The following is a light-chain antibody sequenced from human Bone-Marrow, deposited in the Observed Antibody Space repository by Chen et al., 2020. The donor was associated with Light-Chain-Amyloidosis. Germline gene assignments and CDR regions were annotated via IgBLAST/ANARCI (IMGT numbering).Light chain of an antibody. V-gene: IGLV2-14*03. CDR1: SSDVGGYNH. CDR3: SSYTSSRTLV. Sequence: QSALTQPASVSGSPGQSITLSCTGTSSDVGGYNHVSWYQQHPGKAPKLMIYDVSNRPSGVSNRFSGSKSGNTASLTISGLQAEDEADYYCSSYTSSRTLVFGGGTKLTVL. J-gene: IGLJ2*01. CDR2: DVS.